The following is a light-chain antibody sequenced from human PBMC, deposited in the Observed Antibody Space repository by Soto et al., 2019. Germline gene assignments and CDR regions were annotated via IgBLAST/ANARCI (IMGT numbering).Light chain of an antibody. CDR1: SSNIGSNT. V-gene: IGLV1-44*01. CDR3: AAWDDSLNGDVV. J-gene: IGLJ2*01. CDR2: SNN. Sequence: QSVLTQPPSASGTPGQRVTISCSGSSSNIGSNTVNWYQQLPGTAPKLLIYSNNQRPSGVPDRFSGSKSGTSASLAISGLQSEDEADYYGAAWDDSLNGDVVFGGGTKVTVL.